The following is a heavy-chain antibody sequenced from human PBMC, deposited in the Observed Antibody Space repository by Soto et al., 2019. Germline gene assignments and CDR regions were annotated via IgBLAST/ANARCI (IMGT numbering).Heavy chain of an antibody. CDR1: GGSISSYY. CDR3: ARESRYCSGGSCYFLPGIDY. J-gene: IGHJ4*02. CDR2: IYYSGST. Sequence: SETLSLTCTVSGGSISSYYWSWIRQPPGKGLEWIGYIYYSGSTNYNPSLKSRVTISVDTSKNQFSLRLSSVTAADTAVYYCARESRYCSGGSCYFLPGIDYWAQRTLVTVSS. V-gene: IGHV4-59*12. D-gene: IGHD2-15*01.